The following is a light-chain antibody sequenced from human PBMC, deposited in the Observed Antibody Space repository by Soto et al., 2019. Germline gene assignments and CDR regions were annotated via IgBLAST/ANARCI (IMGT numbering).Light chain of an antibody. CDR1: QSVSTY. V-gene: IGKV3-11*01. J-gene: IGKJ1*01. CDR3: QQRSNWPWT. Sequence: EIVLTQSPATLSLSPGEGATLSCRASQSVSTYLAWYQQRPGQAPRLLIYDASNRASGIPARFSGSGSGTDFTLTISSLEPEDFALYYCQQRSNWPWTFGQGTKVDIK. CDR2: DAS.